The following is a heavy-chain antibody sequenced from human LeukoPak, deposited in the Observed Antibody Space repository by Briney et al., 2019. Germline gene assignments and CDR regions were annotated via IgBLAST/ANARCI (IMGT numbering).Heavy chain of an antibody. CDR1: GFTFSSYG. CDR3: AKGSGWYSTYYGMDV. CDR2: ISYDGSNK. J-gene: IGHJ6*04. D-gene: IGHD6-19*01. Sequence: GGSLRLSCAASGFTFSSYGMHWVRQAPGKGLEWVAVISYDGSNKYYADSVKGRFTISRDNSKNTLYLQMNSLRAEDTAVYYCAKGSGWYSTYYGMDVWGKGTTVTVSS. V-gene: IGHV3-30*18.